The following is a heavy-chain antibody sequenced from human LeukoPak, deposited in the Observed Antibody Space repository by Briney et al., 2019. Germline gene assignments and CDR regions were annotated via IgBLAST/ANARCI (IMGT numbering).Heavy chain of an antibody. V-gene: IGHV4-34*01. D-gene: IGHD3-22*01. CDR2: INHSGST. J-gene: IGHJ4*02. Sequence: SETLSLTCAVYGGSFSGYYWSWIRQPPGKGLEWIGEINHSGSTNYNPSLKSRVTISVDTSKNQFSLKLSSVTAADTAVYCCARGHDPNSSGLKDFDYWGQGTLVTVSS. CDR3: ARGHDPNSSGLKDFDY. CDR1: GGSFSGYY.